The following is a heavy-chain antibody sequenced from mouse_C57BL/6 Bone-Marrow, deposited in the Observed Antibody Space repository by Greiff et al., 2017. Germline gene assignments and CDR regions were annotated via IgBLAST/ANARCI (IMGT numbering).Heavy chain of an antibody. V-gene: IGHV1-69*01. J-gene: IGHJ3*01. CDR3: ARESIGSRIFAY. CDR1: GYTFTGYW. Sequence: QVQLQQPGAELVMPGASVKLSCKASGYTFTGYWMHWVKQRPGHGLEWIGEIDPSDSYTNYNQKFQGKSTLTVDKSSSTAYMQLSSLTSEDSAVYYWARESIGSRIFAYWGQGTLVTVSA. D-gene: IGHD2-14*01. CDR2: IDPSDSYT.